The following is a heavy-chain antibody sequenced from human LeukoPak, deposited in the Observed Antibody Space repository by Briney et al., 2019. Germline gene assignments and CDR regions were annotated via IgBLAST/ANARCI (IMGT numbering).Heavy chain of an antibody. J-gene: IGHJ4*02. CDR3: ARTTYYYDSSGYYGSFYFDY. V-gene: IGHV1-18*01. D-gene: IGHD3-22*01. CDR1: GYTFTSYG. CDR2: ISAYNGNT. Sequence: ASVKVSCKASGYTFTSYGISWVRQAPGQGLEWMGWISAYNGNTNYAQKLQGRVTMTTDTSTSTAYMELRSLRSDDTAVYYCARTTYYYDSSGYYGSFYFDYWGQGTLVTVSS.